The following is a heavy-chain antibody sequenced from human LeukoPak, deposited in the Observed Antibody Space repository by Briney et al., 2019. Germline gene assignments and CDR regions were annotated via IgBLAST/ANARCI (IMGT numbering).Heavy chain of an antibody. CDR3: ARDHPSASALLPAGDYYDSNAETDNWFDP. J-gene: IGHJ5*02. CDR2: ISSSGSTI. CDR1: GFTFSSNA. Sequence: GGSLRLSCAASGFTFSSNAMSWVRQAPGKGLEWVSYISSSGSTIYYADSVKGRFTISRDNAKNSLYLQMNSLRAEDTAVYYCARDHPSASALLPAGDYYDSNAETDNWFDPWGQGTLVTVSS. D-gene: IGHD3-22*01. V-gene: IGHV3-48*03.